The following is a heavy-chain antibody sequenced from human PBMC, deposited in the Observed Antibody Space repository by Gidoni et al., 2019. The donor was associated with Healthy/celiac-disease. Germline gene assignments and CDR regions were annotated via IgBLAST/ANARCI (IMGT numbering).Heavy chain of an antibody. CDR1: GGSIRRSGYY. Sequence: QLQLQASGPGLAEPAVPLPLTCTVSGGSIRRSGYYWGWIRQPPGKGLEWIGSIYYSGSTYYNPSLKSRVTISVDTSKNQFSLKLSSVTAADTAVYYCARHGGVVIRGGNWFDPWGQGTLVTVSS. CDR3: ARHGGVVIRGGNWFDP. V-gene: IGHV4-39*01. CDR2: IYYSGST. J-gene: IGHJ5*02. D-gene: IGHD3-3*01.